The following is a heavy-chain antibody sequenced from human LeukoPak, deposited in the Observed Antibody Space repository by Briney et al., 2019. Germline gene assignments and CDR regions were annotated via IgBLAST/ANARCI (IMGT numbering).Heavy chain of an antibody. Sequence: GASVKVSCKASGYTFTGYYMHWVRQAPGQGLEWMGRINPNSGGTNYAQKFQGRVTMTRDTSISTAYMELSRLRSDDTAVYYCARVGIAAAGTFWFDPWGQGTLVTVSS. D-gene: IGHD6-13*01. J-gene: IGHJ5*02. V-gene: IGHV1-2*06. CDR2: INPNSGGT. CDR3: ARVGIAAAGTFWFDP. CDR1: GYTFTGYY.